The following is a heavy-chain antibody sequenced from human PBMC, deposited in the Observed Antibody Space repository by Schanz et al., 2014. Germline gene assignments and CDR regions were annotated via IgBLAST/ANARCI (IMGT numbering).Heavy chain of an antibody. CDR2: ISGSGGST. V-gene: IGHV3-23*04. Sequence: EVQLVESGGGLVQPGGSLRLSCAASGFSFSSYAMGWVRQARGKGLEWVSAISGSGGSTYYADSVKGRFTISRDNPKNTLYLQMKSLTSEDTAVYYCATGPHIVVAFDYWGQGTLVTVSS. J-gene: IGHJ4*02. CDR1: GFSFSSYA. CDR3: ATGPHIVVAFDY. D-gene: IGHD2-21*01.